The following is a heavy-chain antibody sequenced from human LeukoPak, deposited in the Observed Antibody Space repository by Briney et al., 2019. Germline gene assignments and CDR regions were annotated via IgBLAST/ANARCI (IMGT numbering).Heavy chain of an antibody. CDR1: GFTFSSYA. J-gene: IGHJ4*02. CDR2: ISGSGGST. CDR3: AKKDWNYGHQELYFDY. D-gene: IGHD1-7*01. V-gene: IGHV3-23*01. Sequence: GGSLRLSCAASGFTFSSYAMSWVRQAPGKGLEWVSAISGSGGSTYYADSVKGRFTISRDNSKNTLYLQMNSLRAEDTAVYYCAKKDWNYGHQELYFDYWGQGTLVTVSS.